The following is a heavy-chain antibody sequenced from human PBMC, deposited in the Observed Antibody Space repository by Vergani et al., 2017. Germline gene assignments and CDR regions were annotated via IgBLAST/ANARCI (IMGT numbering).Heavy chain of an antibody. CDR1: GFTFSSYA. D-gene: IGHD3-10*01. CDR2: ISGSGGST. CDR3: AKGLLRYYGSGSYNDY. V-gene: IGHV3-23*01. J-gene: IGHJ4*02. Sequence: EVQLLESGGGLVQPGGSLRLSCAASGFTFSSYAMSWVRQAPGKGLEWVSAISGSGGSTYYADSVKGRFTISRDNSKTTLYLQMNSLRAEDTAVYYCAKGLLRYYGSGSYNDYWGQGTLVTVSS.